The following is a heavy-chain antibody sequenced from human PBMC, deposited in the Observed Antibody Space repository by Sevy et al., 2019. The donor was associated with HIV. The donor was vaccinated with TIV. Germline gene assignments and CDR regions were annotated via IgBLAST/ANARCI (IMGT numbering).Heavy chain of an antibody. CDR1: GFTFSSYA. Sequence: GGSLRLSCAASGFTFSSYAMSWVRQAPGKGLEWVSAISGSGGSTYYADSVKGRFTISRDNSKNTLYLQMNSLRAEDTAVYYCAKVRRGYCSGGSCYPLDYWGQGTLVTVSS. CDR3: AKVRRGYCSGGSCYPLDY. D-gene: IGHD2-15*01. J-gene: IGHJ4*02. CDR2: ISGSGGST. V-gene: IGHV3-23*01.